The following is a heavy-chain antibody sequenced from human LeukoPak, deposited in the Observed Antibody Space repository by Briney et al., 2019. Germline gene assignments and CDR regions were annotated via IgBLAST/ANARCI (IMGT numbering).Heavy chain of an antibody. J-gene: IGHJ4*02. CDR3: ASWGAPGVARTLLDFDY. Sequence: PGGSPRLSCAASGFTFSSYWMHWVRQAPGKGLVWVSRINSDGSSTSYADSVKGRFTISRDNAKNTLYLQMNSLRAEDTAVYYCASWGAPGVARTLLDFDYWGQGTLVTVSS. CDR1: GFTFSSYW. D-gene: IGHD3-16*01. V-gene: IGHV3-74*01. CDR2: INSDGSST.